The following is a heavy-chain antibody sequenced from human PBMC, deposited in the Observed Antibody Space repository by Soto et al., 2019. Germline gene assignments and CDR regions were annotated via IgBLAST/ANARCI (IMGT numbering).Heavy chain of an antibody. Sequence: QVQLQESGPGLVKPSETLSLTCTVSGASVSSGSHYWTWIRQPPGKGLEWIGYISSSGGANYSPYLKSRDTISLDTSKNPFSLILSSVTAADTAVYYCARELGKCGMDVWGQGTTVTVSS. J-gene: IGHJ6*02. CDR3: ARELGKCGMDV. CDR2: ISSSGGA. CDR1: GASVSSGSHY. D-gene: IGHD7-27*01. V-gene: IGHV4-61*01.